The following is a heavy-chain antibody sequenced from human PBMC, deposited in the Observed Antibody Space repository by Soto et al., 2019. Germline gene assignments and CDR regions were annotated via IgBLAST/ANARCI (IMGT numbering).Heavy chain of an antibody. Sequence: ASVKVSCKASGYTFTSYAMHWVRQAPGQRLEWMGWINAGNGNTKYAQKLQGRVTMTTDTSTSTAYMELRSLRSDDTAVYYCASGTAMVGAFDIWGQGTMVTVSS. J-gene: IGHJ3*02. CDR2: INAGNGNT. CDR1: GYTFTSYA. CDR3: ASGTAMVGAFDI. V-gene: IGHV1-3*01. D-gene: IGHD5-18*01.